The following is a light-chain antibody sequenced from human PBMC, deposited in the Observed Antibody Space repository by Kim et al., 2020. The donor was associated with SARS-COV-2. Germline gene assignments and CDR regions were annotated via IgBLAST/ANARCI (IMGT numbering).Light chain of an antibody. CDR1: SLRSYY. CDR2: GRN. CDR3: NSRDSTGKRWV. V-gene: IGLV3-19*01. Sequence: SSELTQDPAVSVALGQTVKITCQGDSLRSYYASWYQQKPGQAPILVIYGRNNRPSGIPDRFSGSSSVNTASLTIPGAQAEDEADYHCNSRDSTGKRWVFG. J-gene: IGLJ1*01.